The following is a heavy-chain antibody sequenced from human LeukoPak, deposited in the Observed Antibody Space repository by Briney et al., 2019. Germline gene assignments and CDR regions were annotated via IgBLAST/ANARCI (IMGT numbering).Heavy chain of an antibody. CDR3: ARDSGIAAAGSSPFDY. Sequence: SVKVSCKASGGTFSNYAISWVRQAPGQGLEWMGRIIPIFGIANYAQKFQGRVTITADKSTSTAYMELSSLRSEDTAVYYCARDSGIAAAGSSPFDYWGQGTLVTVSS. J-gene: IGHJ4*02. CDR2: IIPIFGIA. V-gene: IGHV1-69*04. CDR1: GGTFSNYA. D-gene: IGHD6-13*01.